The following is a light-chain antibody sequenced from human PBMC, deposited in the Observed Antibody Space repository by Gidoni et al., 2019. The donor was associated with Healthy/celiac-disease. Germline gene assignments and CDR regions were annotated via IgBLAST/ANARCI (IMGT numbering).Light chain of an antibody. V-gene: IGLV1-40*01. J-gene: IGLJ3*02. CDR2: GNS. CDR1: SSNIGAGYD. Sequence: QSVLTQPSSVSGATGQRVTISCTGSSSNIGAGYDVHWYQQLPGTAPKLLIYGNSNRPSGVPDRFSGSKSGTSASLAITGLQAEDEADYYCQSYDSSLSGCVFGGGTKLTVL. CDR3: QSYDSSLSGCV.